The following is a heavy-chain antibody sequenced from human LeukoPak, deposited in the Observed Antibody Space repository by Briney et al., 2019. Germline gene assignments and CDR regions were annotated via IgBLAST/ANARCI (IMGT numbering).Heavy chain of an antibody. V-gene: IGHV4-59*12. CDR3: ARGKSRYSYGYPYYYYYMDV. CDR1: GGSISSYY. D-gene: IGHD5-18*01. CDR2: IYYSGST. Sequence: SETLSLTCTVSGGSISSYYWSWIRQPPGKGLEWIGYIYYSGSTNYNPSLKSRVTISVDTSKNQFSLKLSSVTAADTAVYYCARGKSRYSYGYPYYYYYMDVWGKGTTVTVSS. J-gene: IGHJ6*03.